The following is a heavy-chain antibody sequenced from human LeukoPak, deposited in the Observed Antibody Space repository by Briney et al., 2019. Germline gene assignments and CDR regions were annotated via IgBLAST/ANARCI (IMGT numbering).Heavy chain of an antibody. D-gene: IGHD6-19*01. J-gene: IGHJ4*02. Sequence: SETLSLTCTVSGGSISSSSYYWGWIRQPPGKGLEWIGSIYYSGSTYYNPSLKSRVTISVDTSKNQFSLQLNSVTPEDTAIYYCARGPQWLNYWGQGTLVTVSS. CDR2: IYYSGST. V-gene: IGHV4-39*01. CDR1: GGSISSSSYY. CDR3: ARGPQWLNY.